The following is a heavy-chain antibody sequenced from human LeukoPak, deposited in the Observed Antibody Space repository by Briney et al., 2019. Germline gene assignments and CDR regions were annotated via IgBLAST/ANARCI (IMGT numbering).Heavy chain of an antibody. V-gene: IGHV4-39*01. Sequence: PSETLSLTCTVSGNSIRSSSYYWGWIRQSPEKGLEWIRSIYYSGSTYYSASFKSRVTISVDTSQNQFSLKLRSVTAADRAVYYYASRYYYDTRGYFLHWGQGTLVTVS. CDR3: ASRYYYDTRGYFLH. CDR1: GNSIRSSSYY. D-gene: IGHD3-22*01. CDR2: IYYSGST. J-gene: IGHJ1*01.